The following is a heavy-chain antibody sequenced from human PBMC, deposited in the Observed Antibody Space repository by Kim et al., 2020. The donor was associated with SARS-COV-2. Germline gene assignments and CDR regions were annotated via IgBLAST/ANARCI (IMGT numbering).Heavy chain of an antibody. CDR2: IYYSGST. J-gene: IGHJ4*01. Sequence: SETLSLTCTVSGGSVSSGSYYWSWIRQPPGKGLEWIGYIYYSGSTNYNPSLKSRVTISVDTSKNQFSLKLSSVTAADTAVYYCAREGGSAVGGDFDYWG. CDR3: AREGGSAVGGDFDY. V-gene: IGHV4-61*01. CDR1: GGSVSSGSYY. D-gene: IGHD6-19*01.